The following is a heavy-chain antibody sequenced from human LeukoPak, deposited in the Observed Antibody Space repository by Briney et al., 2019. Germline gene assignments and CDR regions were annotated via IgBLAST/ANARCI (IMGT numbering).Heavy chain of an antibody. J-gene: IGHJ4*02. CDR1: GFTFSSYD. V-gene: IGHV3-30*02. D-gene: IGHD3-22*01. CDR2: IRYDGSNT. Sequence: GGSLRLSCEASGFTFSSYDMHWVRQAPGKGLEWVAFIRYDGSNTYYADSVKGRFTISRDNSKNTLYLQMNSLRAEDTAVYYCAKEASPWYYYDSSGYYWTYWGQGTLVTVSS. CDR3: AKEASPWYYYDSSGYYWTY.